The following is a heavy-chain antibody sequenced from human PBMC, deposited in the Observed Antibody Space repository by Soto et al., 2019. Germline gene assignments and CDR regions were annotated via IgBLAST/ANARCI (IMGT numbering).Heavy chain of an antibody. Sequence: PSETLPLTCTVAGGSSISSSYYWGWIRQPPGKGLEWIGYIYHSGSTYYNPSLKSRVTISVDRSKNQFSLKLSSVTDADTDVSYCARSQTTVNSYDYWGQGNLVTVSS. D-gene: IGHD4-17*01. J-gene: IGHJ4*02. CDR1: GGSSISSSYY. V-gene: IGHV4-39*07. CDR3: ARSQTTVNSYDY. CDR2: IYHSGST.